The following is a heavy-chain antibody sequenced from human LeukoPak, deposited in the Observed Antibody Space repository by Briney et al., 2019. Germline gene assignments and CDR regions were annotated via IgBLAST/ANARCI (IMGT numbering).Heavy chain of an antibody. D-gene: IGHD6-13*01. CDR2: TYYRSKWYN. CDR3: ARRSWYKGGFDS. Sequence: SQTLSLTCAISGDSVSSNSAAWNWIRQSPSRGLEWLGRTYYRSKWYNDYAVSVKSRITINPDTSKNQFPLQLNSVTPGDPAVYYCARRSWYKGGFDSWGKGTLVPSPQ. CDR1: GDSVSSNSAA. V-gene: IGHV6-1*01. J-gene: IGHJ4*02.